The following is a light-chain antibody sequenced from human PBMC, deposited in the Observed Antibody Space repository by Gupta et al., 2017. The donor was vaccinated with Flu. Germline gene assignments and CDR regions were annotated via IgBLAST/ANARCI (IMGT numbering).Light chain of an antibody. CDR3: QQRDKTPIT. CDR2: TAS. Sequence: PSSLSASVGDRVTITCRASQRISRYLDWYQQKPGKAPKLLIYTASRVKSGVPSRFSGSGSGTDFTLTISRRQPEDFATYFCQQRDKTPITFGQGTRLEIK. J-gene: IGKJ5*01. CDR1: QRISRY. V-gene: IGKV1-39*01.